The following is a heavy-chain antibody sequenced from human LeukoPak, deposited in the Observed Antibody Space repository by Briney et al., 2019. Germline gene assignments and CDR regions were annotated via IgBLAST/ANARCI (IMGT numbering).Heavy chain of an antibody. D-gene: IGHD2-2*01. Sequence: PGGSLRLSCAASGFTFRNSGMHWVRQAPGKGLEWVAVIWYDGNNKYYADSVKGRFTISRDNSKNTLYLQMKSLRAEDTAVYYCARDYHGLDYWGQGTLVTVSS. V-gene: IGHV3-33*01. CDR1: GFTFRNSG. CDR3: ARDYHGLDY. J-gene: IGHJ4*02. CDR2: IWYDGNNK.